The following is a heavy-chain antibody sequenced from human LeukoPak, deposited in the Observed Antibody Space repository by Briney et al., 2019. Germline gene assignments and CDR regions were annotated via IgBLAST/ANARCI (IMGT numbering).Heavy chain of an antibody. D-gene: IGHD2-15*01. J-gene: IGHJ4*02. Sequence: PGGSLRLSCAASEIIFSSYDLHRVRQAPGKGLEWVAFISYDGSNKYYADSVKGRFTISRDNSKNTLYLQMNSLRAEDTAVYYCAKRGSGVDYWGQGTLVTVSS. CDR3: AKRGSGVDY. CDR1: EIIFSSYD. CDR2: ISYDGSNK. V-gene: IGHV3-30*02.